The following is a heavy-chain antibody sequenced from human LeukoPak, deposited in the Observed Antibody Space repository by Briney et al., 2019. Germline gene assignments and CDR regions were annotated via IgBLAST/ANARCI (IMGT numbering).Heavy chain of an antibody. CDR3: ARDVTSPEAFDI. J-gene: IGHJ3*02. CDR1: GFTSSSYS. D-gene: IGHD2-21*02. V-gene: IGHV3-48*01. Sequence: GGSLRLACAAAGFTSSSYSMNRVRQAPGKGLEWVSYISSSSSTIYYADSVKGRFTISRDNAKNSLYLQMNSLRAEDTAVYYCARDVTSPEAFDIWGQGTMVTVSS. CDR2: ISSSSSTI.